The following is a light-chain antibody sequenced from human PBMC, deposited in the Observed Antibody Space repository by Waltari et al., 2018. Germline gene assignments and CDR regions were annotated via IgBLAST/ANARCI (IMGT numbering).Light chain of an antibody. Sequence: DIQMTQSPSSLSASVGDRVTITCRESQGICNNLVWYQQKPGKVPKVMIYAASTLQSGVTSRCSGSGSGTDFTLTISSLQPEDVATYYCHKYNTALPELTFGGGTKVEIK. CDR2: AAS. CDR1: QGICNN. V-gene: IGKV1-27*01. CDR3: HKYNTALPELT. J-gene: IGKJ4*01.